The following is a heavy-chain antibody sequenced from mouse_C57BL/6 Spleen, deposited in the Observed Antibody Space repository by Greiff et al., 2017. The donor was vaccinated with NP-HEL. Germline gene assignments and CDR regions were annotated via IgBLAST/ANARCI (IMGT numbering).Heavy chain of an antibody. CDR2: IYPGDGDT. J-gene: IGHJ4*01. D-gene: IGHD2-3*01. CDR3: ASDGYYAMDY. CDR1: GYEFSSSW. Sequence: QVQLQQSGPELVKPGASVKISCKASGYEFSSSWMNWVKQRPGKGLEWIGRIYPGDGDTNYNGKFKGKATLTADKSSSTAYMQLSSLTSEDSAVYFCASDGYYAMDYWGQGTSVTVSS. V-gene: IGHV1-82*01.